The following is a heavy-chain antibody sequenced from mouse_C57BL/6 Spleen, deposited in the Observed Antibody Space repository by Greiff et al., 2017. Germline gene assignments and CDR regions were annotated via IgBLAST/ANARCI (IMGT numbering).Heavy chain of an antibody. J-gene: IGHJ4*01. D-gene: IGHD2-4*01. CDR1: GFSFNTYA. V-gene: IGHV10-1*01. Sequence: EVKVVESGGGLVQPKGSLKLSCAASGFSFNTYAMNWVRQAPGKGLEWVARIRSKSNNYATYYADSVKDRFTISRDDSESMLYLQMNNLKTEDTAMYYCVRYYDYYYAMDYWGQGTSVTVSS. CDR2: IRSKSNNYAT. CDR3: VRYYDYYYAMDY.